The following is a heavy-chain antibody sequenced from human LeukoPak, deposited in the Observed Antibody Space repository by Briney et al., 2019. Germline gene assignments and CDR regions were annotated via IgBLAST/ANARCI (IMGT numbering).Heavy chain of an antibody. Sequence: GRSLTLSYAASGFTFSSYSMNWVRQARGKGREWVSCISSSSSYIYYADSMQGRFTISRDNAKNSLYLQMKSLRVEDTAVYYCARMFSSGWYRDYFDYWGQGTLVTVSS. CDR1: GFTFSSYS. V-gene: IGHV3-21*01. J-gene: IGHJ4*02. CDR2: ISSSSSYI. D-gene: IGHD6-19*01. CDR3: ARMFSSGWYRDYFDY.